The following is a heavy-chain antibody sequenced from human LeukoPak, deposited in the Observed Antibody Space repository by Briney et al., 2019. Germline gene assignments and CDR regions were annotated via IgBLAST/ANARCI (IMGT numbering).Heavy chain of an antibody. J-gene: IGHJ4*02. CDR1: GDTSSSFG. V-gene: IGHV1-69*10. Sequence: SVKVSCKASGDTSSSFGISWVRQAPGQGLEWMGGIIPVFGMANYAQKFQGRVTITADKTTSTAYMELNSLRSEDTAVYYCAKTRLWFGDFLPGAFDYWGQGTLVTVSS. CDR2: IIPVFGMA. CDR3: AKTRLWFGDFLPGAFDY. D-gene: IGHD3-10*01.